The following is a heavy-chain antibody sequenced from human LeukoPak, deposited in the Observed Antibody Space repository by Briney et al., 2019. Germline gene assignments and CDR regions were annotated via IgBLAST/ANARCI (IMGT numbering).Heavy chain of an antibody. D-gene: IGHD2-2*01. Sequence: SETLSLTCAVYGGSFSGYYWSWIRQPPGKGLEWIGEINHSGSTNYNPSLKSRVTISVDTSKNQFSLKLSSVTAADTAVYYCARLSPYCSSTSCPPGRNYFDYWGQGTLVTVSP. CDR1: GGSFSGYY. CDR2: INHSGST. V-gene: IGHV4-34*01. J-gene: IGHJ4*02. CDR3: ARLSPYCSSTSCPPGRNYFDY.